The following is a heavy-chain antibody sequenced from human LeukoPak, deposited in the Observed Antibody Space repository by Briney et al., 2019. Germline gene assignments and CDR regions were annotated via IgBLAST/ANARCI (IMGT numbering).Heavy chain of an antibody. Sequence: GGTLRLSCAASGFTFSSYDMSWVRQAPGKGLEWVSPISGSGGSTYYPDCVKGRFTISRDNSKNPVYVQINSLRAEDTARYYCARDFGYYDSSDQLPVVVWGQGTMVSVSS. D-gene: IGHD3-22*01. V-gene: IGHV3-23*01. CDR3: ARDFGYYDSSDQLPVVV. CDR2: ISGSGGST. CDR1: GFTFSSYD. J-gene: IGHJ3*01.